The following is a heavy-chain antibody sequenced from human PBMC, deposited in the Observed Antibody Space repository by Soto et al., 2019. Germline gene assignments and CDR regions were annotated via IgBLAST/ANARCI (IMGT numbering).Heavy chain of an antibody. CDR1: GFTFSSYG. Sequence: QVQLVESGGGVVQPGRSLRLSCAASGFTFSSYGMHWVRQAPGKGLECVAVISYDGSNKYYADSVKGRFTISRDNSKNTLCLQMNSLRAEDTAVYYCAKDFLSLGGAVTNWFDPWGQGTLVTVSS. J-gene: IGHJ5*02. CDR3: AKDFLSLGGAVTNWFDP. D-gene: IGHD4-17*01. V-gene: IGHV3-30*18. CDR2: ISYDGSNK.